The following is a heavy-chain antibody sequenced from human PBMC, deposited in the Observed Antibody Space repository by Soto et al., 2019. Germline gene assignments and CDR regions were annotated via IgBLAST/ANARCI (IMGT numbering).Heavy chain of an antibody. Sequence: KPXETLSLTCTVSGCSISSSYWSWIRQPPGKGLEWIGYIYYTGTTYYSPSLKSRVIISVGASKNQFSLKLSSVTAADTAVYYCARDFWFEELSGGYYHYAMDVWGRGTTVTVSS. J-gene: IGHJ6*02. CDR2: IYYTGTT. D-gene: IGHD3-10*01. V-gene: IGHV4-59*01. CDR1: GCSISSSY. CDR3: ARDFWFEELSGGYYHYAMDV.